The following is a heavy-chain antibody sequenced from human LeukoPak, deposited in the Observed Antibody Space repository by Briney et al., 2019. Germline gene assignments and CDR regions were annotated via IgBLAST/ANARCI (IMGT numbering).Heavy chain of an antibody. Sequence: GGSLRLSCAASGFTFSSYSMNWVRQAPGKGLEWVSYISSSSSTIYYADSVKGRFTISRDNAKNSLYLQMNSLRAEDTAVYYCARDGRGYSGSQTRGAFDIWGQGTMVTVSS. J-gene: IGHJ3*02. CDR2: ISSSSSTI. CDR1: GFTFSSYS. CDR3: ARDGRGYSGSQTRGAFDI. D-gene: IGHD1-26*01. V-gene: IGHV3-48*01.